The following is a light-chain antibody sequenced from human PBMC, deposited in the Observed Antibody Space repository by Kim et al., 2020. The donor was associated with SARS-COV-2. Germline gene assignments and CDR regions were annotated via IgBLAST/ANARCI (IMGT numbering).Light chain of an antibody. CDR2: KAS. V-gene: IGKV1-5*03. CDR1: QSISSW. Sequence: DIQMTQSPSTLSASVGDRVTITCRASQSISSWLAWYQQKPGKAPKLLIYKASSLESGVPSRFSGSGSGTGFTLTISSLQPDDFATYCCQQYNSYSYTFGQGTKLEI. CDR3: QQYNSYSYT. J-gene: IGKJ2*01.